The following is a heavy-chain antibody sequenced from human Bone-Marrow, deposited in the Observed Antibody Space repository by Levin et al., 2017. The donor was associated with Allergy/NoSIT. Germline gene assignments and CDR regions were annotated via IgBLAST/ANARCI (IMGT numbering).Heavy chain of an antibody. CDR1: GGSFSGYY. CDR3: ARVPAMVRGVIDDY. V-gene: IGHV4-34*01. CDR2: INHSGST. D-gene: IGHD3-10*01. Sequence: SETLSLTCAVYGGSFSGYYWSWIRQPPGKGLEWIGEINHSGSTNYNPSLKSRVTISVDTSKNQFSLKLSSVTAADTAVYYCARVPAMVRGVIDDYWGQGTLVTVSS. J-gene: IGHJ4*02.